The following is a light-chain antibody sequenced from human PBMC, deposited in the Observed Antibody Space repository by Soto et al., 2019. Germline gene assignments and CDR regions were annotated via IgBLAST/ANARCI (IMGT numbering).Light chain of an antibody. CDR2: SNN. J-gene: IGLJ2*01. CDR3: AVWDDNVNGVI. CDR1: CPNIGRNV. V-gene: IGLV1-44*01. Sequence: QSVLTRPPSASGIPGQRVTISCSGTCPNIGRNVVSWYQHLPGTAPKVVVYSNNERSSGVPDRFSGSKSGTSASLAISGLQSEDEADYYCAVWDDNVNGVIFGGGTKVTVL.